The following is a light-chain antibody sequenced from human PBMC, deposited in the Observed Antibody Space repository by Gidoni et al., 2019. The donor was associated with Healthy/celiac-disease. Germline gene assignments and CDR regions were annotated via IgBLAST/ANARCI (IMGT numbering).Light chain of an antibody. CDR2: GAS. Sequence: VLTQSPGTLSLSPVERATLSCSASQSVSSSYLAWYQQKPGQAPRLLIYGASSRATGIPDRFSGSGSGTDFTLTISRLEPEDFAVYYCQQYGSSPPYTFGQGTKLEIK. CDR1: QSVSSSY. CDR3: QQYGSSPPYT. J-gene: IGKJ2*01. V-gene: IGKV3-20*01.